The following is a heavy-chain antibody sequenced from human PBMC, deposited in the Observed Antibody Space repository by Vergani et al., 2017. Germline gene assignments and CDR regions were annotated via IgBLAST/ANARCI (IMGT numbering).Heavy chain of an antibody. CDR1: GFTFSSYA. D-gene: IGHD2-2*01. CDR3: ATNLGYCSSTSCYFLYYYYGMDV. V-gene: IGHV3-23*01. CDR2: ISGSGGST. Sequence: EVQLLESGGGLVQPGGSLRLSCAASGFTFSSYAMSWVRQAPGKGLEWVSAISGSGGSTYYADSVKGRFTISRDNSKNTLYLQMNSLRAEDTAVYYCATNLGYCSSTSCYFLYYYYGMDVWGQGTTVTVSS. J-gene: IGHJ6*02.